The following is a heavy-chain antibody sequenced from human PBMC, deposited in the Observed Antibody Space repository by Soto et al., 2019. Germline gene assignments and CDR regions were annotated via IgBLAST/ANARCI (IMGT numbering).Heavy chain of an antibody. V-gene: IGHV3-72*01. Sequence: GGSLRLSCAASAFTFSAHNMVWVRQAPGKGLEWVGRSRNKANNYATEYAASVKGRFTISRDDSKNSLYLQMNSLKTEDTAVYYCARDGGIAARHYYGMDVWGQGTTVTVSS. CDR2: SRNKANNYAT. CDR3: ARDGGIAARHYYGMDV. D-gene: IGHD6-6*01. J-gene: IGHJ6*02. CDR1: AFTFSAHN.